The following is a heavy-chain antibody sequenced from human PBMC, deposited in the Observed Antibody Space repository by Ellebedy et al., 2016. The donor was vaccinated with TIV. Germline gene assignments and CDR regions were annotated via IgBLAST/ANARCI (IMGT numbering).Heavy chain of an antibody. CDR3: ARAFFAGYGMDV. Sequence: ASVKVSCKASGGTFSSYAISWVRQAPGQGLEWMGWISAYNGNTNYAQKLQGRVTMTTDTSTSTAYMELSSLRSEDTAVYYCARAFFAGYGMDVWGQGTTVTVSS. J-gene: IGHJ6*02. CDR2: ISAYNGNT. V-gene: IGHV1-18*01. CDR1: GGTFSSYA.